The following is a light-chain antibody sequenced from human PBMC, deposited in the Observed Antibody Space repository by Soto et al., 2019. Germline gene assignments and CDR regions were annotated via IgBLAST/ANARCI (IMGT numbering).Light chain of an antibody. V-gene: IGKV1-33*01. CDR2: DAS. J-gene: IGKJ3*01. CDR1: QDISDY. Sequence: DIQMTQSPSSLSASVGDRVTITCQASQDISDYLNWYHQKPGKAPKFLIYDASYLETGFPSRFSGSGSGTDFTFTISSLQPEDIGTYYCQQYQSLPFTFGPGTTVDIK. CDR3: QQYQSLPFT.